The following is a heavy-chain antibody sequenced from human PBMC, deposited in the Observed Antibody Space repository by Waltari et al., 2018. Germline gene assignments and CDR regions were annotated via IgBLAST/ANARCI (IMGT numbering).Heavy chain of an antibody. Sequence: QLQLQESGPGLVKPPETLSLTCAVSGGSISSSYWSWIRQPPGKGLEWIGYIYSSGSSTNYNPSLKSRVTLSVDTSKNQFSLKLTSVTAADTAVYYCARQGRSSYYPDYFDYWGQGVLVTVSS. CDR2: IYSSGSST. CDR1: GGSISSSY. CDR3: ARQGRSSYYPDYFDY. V-gene: IGHV4-59*08. D-gene: IGHD3-3*01. J-gene: IGHJ4*02.